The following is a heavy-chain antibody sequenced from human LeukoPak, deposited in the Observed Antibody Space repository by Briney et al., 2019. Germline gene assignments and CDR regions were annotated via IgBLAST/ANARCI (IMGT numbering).Heavy chain of an antibody. Sequence: SGGSLRLSCAASGFTFSNYAMSWVRQAPGKGPEWVSAINTNSGSIYYTYSVKGRFTTSRDNSKNTLYLQMNDLRPEDTAVYYCAKDHGDYAYFQHWGQGTLVTVSS. CDR2: INTNSGSI. CDR1: GFTFSNYA. D-gene: IGHD4-17*01. J-gene: IGHJ1*01. CDR3: AKDHGDYAYFQH. V-gene: IGHV3-23*01.